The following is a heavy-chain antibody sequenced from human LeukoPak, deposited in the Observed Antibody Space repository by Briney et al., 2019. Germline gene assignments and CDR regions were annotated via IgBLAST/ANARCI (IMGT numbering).Heavy chain of an antibody. V-gene: IGHV3-23*01. CDR1: GFTVSSTY. CDR2: ISGSGGST. D-gene: IGHD3-16*01. J-gene: IGHJ4*02. CDR3: AKTRGLRLAGGFDY. Sequence: GGSLRLSCLASGFTVSSTYMSWVRQAPGKGLEWVSAISGSGGSTYYADSVKGRFTISRDNSKNTLYLQMNSLRAEDTAVYYCAKTRGLRLAGGFDYWGQGTLVTVSS.